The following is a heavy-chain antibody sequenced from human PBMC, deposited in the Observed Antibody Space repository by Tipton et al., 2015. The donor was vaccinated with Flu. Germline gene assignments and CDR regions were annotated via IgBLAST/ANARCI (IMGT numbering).Heavy chain of an antibody. V-gene: IGHV4-61*02. D-gene: IGHD4/OR15-4a*01. CDR3: ARYARVLDP. CDR2: IYTTGST. CDR1: GGSISSGSYY. J-gene: IGHJ5*02. Sequence: TLSLTCTVSGGSISSGSYYWSWIRQPAGKGLEWIGRIYTTGSTNYNPSLKSRVTISADTSKNQFSLKLTSVTATDTAVYYCARYARVLDPWGQGTLVTVSS.